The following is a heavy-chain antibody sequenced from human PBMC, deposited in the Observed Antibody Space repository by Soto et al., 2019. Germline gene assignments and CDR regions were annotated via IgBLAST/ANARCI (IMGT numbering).Heavy chain of an antibody. V-gene: IGHV1-46*01. J-gene: IGHJ6*02. D-gene: IGHD2-2*01. Sequence: ASVKVSCKASGYTFTSYYMHWVRQAPGQGLEWMGIINPSGGSTSYAQKFQGRVTMTRDTSTSTVYMELSSLRSEDTAVYYCARDIVLVPAAIYGMDVWGQGTTVTVSS. CDR1: GYTFTSYY. CDR3: ARDIVLVPAAIYGMDV. CDR2: INPSGGST.